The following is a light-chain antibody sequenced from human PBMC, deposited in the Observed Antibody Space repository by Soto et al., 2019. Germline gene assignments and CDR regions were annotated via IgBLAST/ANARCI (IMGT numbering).Light chain of an antibody. J-gene: IGKJ5*01. V-gene: IGKV3D-20*02. CDR1: QSVGNSY. CDR2: GAS. Sequence: ASISCWASQSVGNSYVAWYQQKPGQPPKLLIYGASNRATGIPDRFNGSESGADFILTISSLEPEDFAVYYCQQRSNWITFGQGTRLEIK. CDR3: QQRSNWIT.